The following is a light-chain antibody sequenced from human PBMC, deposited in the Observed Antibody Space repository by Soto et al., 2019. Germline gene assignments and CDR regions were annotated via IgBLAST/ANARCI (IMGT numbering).Light chain of an antibody. CDR2: GAS. CDR1: QSVRSY. J-gene: IGKJ1*01. V-gene: IGKV3-15*01. Sequence: EVVMTQSPATLSVSPGERATLSCGASQSVRSYLAWYQQKPGQAPRLLIHGASTRAPCIPARFSGSGSGTDFTLTISSLQSEDFAVYYCHQYDHWPQTFGQGTKVDIK. CDR3: HQYDHWPQT.